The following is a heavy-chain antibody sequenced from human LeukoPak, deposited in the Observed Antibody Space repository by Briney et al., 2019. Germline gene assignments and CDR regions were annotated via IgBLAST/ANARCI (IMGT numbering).Heavy chain of an antibody. Sequence: GGSLRLSCTASGFSVSDNYMTWVRQAPGKGLEWVSVIYTAGTRYYADSVRGRFTISRDSSKNTLYLQMNDLRVEDTAAYYCARVYDYVWGSYRDPYFDHWGQGTLVTVSS. CDR1: GFSVSDNY. V-gene: IGHV3-66*02. J-gene: IGHJ4*02. CDR3: ARVYDYVWGSYRDPYFDH. CDR2: IYTAGTR. D-gene: IGHD3-16*02.